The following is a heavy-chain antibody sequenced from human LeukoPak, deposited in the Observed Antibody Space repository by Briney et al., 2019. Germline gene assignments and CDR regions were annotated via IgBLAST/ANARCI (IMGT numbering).Heavy chain of an antibody. V-gene: IGHV3-21*01. J-gene: IGHJ4*02. D-gene: IGHD4-17*01. Sequence: GGSLRLSCAASGFTFSSYSMNWVRQAPGKGLEWVSSISSSSSYIYYADSVKGRFTISRDNAKNSLYLQMNSLRAEDTAVYYCARFNDYGDYGFDYWGQGTLVTVSS. CDR1: GFTFSSYS. CDR2: ISSSSSYI. CDR3: ARFNDYGDYGFDY.